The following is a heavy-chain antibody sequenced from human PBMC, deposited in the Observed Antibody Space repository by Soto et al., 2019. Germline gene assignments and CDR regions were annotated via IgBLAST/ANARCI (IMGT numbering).Heavy chain of an antibody. J-gene: IGHJ4*02. CDR2: IRSNTAMT. V-gene: IGHV3-23*01. D-gene: IGHD2-15*01. CDR3: AKASGGGWPYYFDS. Sequence: PGGSLRLCCVASGFSFNPYVMAWVRQAPGKGLEWVSAIRSNTAMTYYPDSMRGRFTISRVNSENTIFLQMNSLRVEDSAVYFCAKASGGGWPYYFDSWGQGTPVTLSS. CDR1: GFSFNPYV.